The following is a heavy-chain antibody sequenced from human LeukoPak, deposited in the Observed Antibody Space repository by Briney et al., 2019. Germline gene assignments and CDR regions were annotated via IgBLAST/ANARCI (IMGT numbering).Heavy chain of an antibody. Sequence: SSVKVSCKASGGTFSSYAISWVRQAPGQGLEWMGWISAYNGNTNYAQKLQGRVTMTTDTSTSTAYMELRSLRSDDTAVYYCARDCSGGSCYSVDYWGQGTLVTVSS. V-gene: IGHV1-18*01. CDR3: ARDCSGGSCYSVDY. J-gene: IGHJ4*02. D-gene: IGHD2-15*01. CDR1: GGTFSSYA. CDR2: ISAYNGNT.